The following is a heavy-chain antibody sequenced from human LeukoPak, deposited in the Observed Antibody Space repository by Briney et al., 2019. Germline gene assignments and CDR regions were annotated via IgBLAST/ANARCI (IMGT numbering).Heavy chain of an antibody. CDR1: GFTFSRYG. CDR2: ISYDGSNK. D-gene: IGHD3-10*01. CDR3: AKGDPYGSGSYPVDY. V-gene: IGHV3-30*18. Sequence: PGGSLRLSCAASGFTFSRYGMHWVCQASGKGLEWVALISYDGSNKYYADSVKGRFTISRDNSKNTLYLQMNSLRPEDTAVYYCAKGDPYGSGSYPVDYWGQGTLVTVSS. J-gene: IGHJ4*02.